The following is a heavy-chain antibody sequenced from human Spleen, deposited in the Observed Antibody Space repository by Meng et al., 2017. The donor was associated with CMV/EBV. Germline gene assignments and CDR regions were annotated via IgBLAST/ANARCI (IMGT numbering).Heavy chain of an antibody. CDR2: ISGSGGGT. J-gene: IGHJ6*02. CDR1: GFTFNNYA. Sequence: GESLKISCAASGFTFNNYAMSWVRQAPGKGLEWVSHISGSGGGTDYADSVKGRFTVSRDNSKNTLYLQMNSLRAEDTAVYYCARDGYSYGNYYYYGMDVWDQGTTVTVSS. V-gene: IGHV3-23*01. D-gene: IGHD5-18*01. CDR3: ARDGYSYGNYYYYGMDV.